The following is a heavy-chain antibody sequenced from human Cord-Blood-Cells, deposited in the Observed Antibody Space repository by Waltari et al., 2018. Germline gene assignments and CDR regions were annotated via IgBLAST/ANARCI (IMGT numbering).Heavy chain of an antibody. CDR2: IIPIFGTA. J-gene: IGHJ5*02. CDR3: ARAVQRGWFDP. CDR1: RGTFSSHP. Sequence: VQLVQSGAEVKKPGSSVKVSCKASRGTFSSHPISWVRQAPGQGLEWMGGIIPIFGTANYAQKFQGRVTITADESTSTAYMELSSLRSEDTAVYYCARAVQRGWFDPWGQGTLVTVSS. D-gene: IGHD3-10*01. V-gene: IGHV1-69*01.